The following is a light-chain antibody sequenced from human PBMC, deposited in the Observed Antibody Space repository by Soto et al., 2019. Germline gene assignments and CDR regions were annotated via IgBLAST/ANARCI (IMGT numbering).Light chain of an antibody. V-gene: IGLV2-14*01. J-gene: IGLJ3*02. CDR3: SSYTTTSTLGV. CDR2: EVS. Sequence: QSVLTQPASVSGSPGQSITISCTGTSSDIGGFNYVSWYQQHPGTPPILIIYEVSNRPSGISNRFSGSKSGNTASLTISGLQAEDEADYYCSSYTTTSTLGVFGGGTKLTVL. CDR1: SSDIGGFNY.